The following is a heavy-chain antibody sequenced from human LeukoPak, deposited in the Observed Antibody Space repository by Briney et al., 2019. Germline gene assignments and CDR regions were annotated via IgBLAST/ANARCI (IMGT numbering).Heavy chain of an antibody. CDR1: EFTVSSQW. J-gene: IGHJ4*02. Sequence: GGSLRLSCAASEFTVSSQWMTWVRQAPGKGLEWVANIKPDGSEKYYAASVRGRFTISTDNAKKALYLQMNSLRVEDTAVYYCASERPSSSWYDYWGQGTLVTVSS. CDR3: ASERPSSSWYDY. CDR2: IKPDGSEK. V-gene: IGHV3-7*01. D-gene: IGHD6-13*01.